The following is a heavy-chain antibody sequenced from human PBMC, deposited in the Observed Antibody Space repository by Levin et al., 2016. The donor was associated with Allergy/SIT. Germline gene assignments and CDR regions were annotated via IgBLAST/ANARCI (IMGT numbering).Heavy chain of an antibody. CDR3: ARDGPQQWLGSIGPAYGMDV. V-gene: IGHV1-2*04. Sequence: ASVKVSCKASGYTFTGYYMHWVRQAPGQGLEWMGWINPNSGGTNYAQKFQGWVTMTRDTSISTAYMELSRLRSDDTAVYYCARDGPQQWLGSIGPAYGMDVWGQGTTVTVSS. CDR1: GYTFTGYY. CDR2: INPNSGGT. D-gene: IGHD6-19*01. J-gene: IGHJ6*02.